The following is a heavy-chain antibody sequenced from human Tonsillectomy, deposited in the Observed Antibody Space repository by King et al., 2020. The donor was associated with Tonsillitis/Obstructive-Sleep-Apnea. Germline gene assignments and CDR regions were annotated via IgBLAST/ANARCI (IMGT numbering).Heavy chain of an antibody. J-gene: IGHJ6*03. CDR2: IYYSGST. D-gene: IGHD3-22*01. Sequence: VQLQESGPGLVKPSETLSLTCTVSGGSINIITYYCGWIRQPPGKGLELIGSIYYSGSTYYHPSLKSRVTISVDTSKNQFSLKLSSVTAADTAVYYCARLDSYYYYMAVWGKGTTVTVSS. CDR3: ARLDSYYYYMAV. V-gene: IGHV4-39*01. CDR1: GGSINIITYY.